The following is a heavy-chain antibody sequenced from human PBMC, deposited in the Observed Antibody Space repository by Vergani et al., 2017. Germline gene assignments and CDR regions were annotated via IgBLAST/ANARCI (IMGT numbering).Heavy chain of an antibody. CDR1: GYSFTNYW. V-gene: IGHV5-51*01. CDR2: IHPADSDT. Sequence: EVLLVQSGAEVKKPGESLKISCQISGYSFTNYWIGWVRQMPGKGLEWMGIIHPADSDTRYSPSFQGQVTISVDKSISTAYLQRSSLRASDSAMYYCARLXGRDSSGSKYFDYWGQGTLVTVSS. CDR3: ARLXGRDSSGSKYFDY. D-gene: IGHD3-22*01. J-gene: IGHJ4*02.